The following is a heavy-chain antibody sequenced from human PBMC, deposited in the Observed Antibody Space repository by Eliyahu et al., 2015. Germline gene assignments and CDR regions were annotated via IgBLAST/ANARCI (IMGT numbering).Heavy chain of an antibody. CDR3: TRVWEKWNDGAGY. CDR2: IDPGAGT. Sequence: QVQLVQSGAEVKTPGASVKISCKASGYTFTYYSMQWVRQAPGQGLEWMGIIDPGAGTTYAQKFQGRVTMTGDTATRTVYMEMRNLRSEDTAVYYCTRVWEKWNDGAGYWGQGTLVTVSS. V-gene: IGHV1-46*01. J-gene: IGHJ4*02. D-gene: IGHD1-1*01. CDR1: GYTFTYYS.